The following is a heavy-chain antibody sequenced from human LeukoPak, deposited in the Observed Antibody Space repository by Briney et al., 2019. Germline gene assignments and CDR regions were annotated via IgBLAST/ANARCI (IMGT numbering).Heavy chain of an antibody. Sequence: ASVKVSCKASGGTFTSYDINWVRQATGQGLEWMGWMTPNSGNTGYAQKFQGRVTITRNTSISTAYMELSSLRSEDTAVYYCARGYDFWSGSYHYYMDVWGKGTTVTVSS. V-gene: IGHV1-8*03. CDR1: GGTFTSYD. D-gene: IGHD3-3*01. J-gene: IGHJ6*03. CDR2: MTPNSGNT. CDR3: ARGYDFWSGSYHYYMDV.